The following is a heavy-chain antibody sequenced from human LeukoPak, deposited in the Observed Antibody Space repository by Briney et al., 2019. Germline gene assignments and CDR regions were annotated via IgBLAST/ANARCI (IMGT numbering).Heavy chain of an antibody. CDR2: INPNSGGT. V-gene: IGHV1-2*02. D-gene: IGHD2-15*01. CDR3: SRDSGYCSGGSCWYFDF. Sequence: ASVKVSCKASGYTFTGYYIHWVRQAPGQGLEWMGWINPNSGGTNYAQKFQGRVTMTRDTSMSTAYMELSGLRSDDTAVYYCSRDSGYCSGGSCWYFDFWGQGTLVTVSS. J-gene: IGHJ4*02. CDR1: GYTFTGYY.